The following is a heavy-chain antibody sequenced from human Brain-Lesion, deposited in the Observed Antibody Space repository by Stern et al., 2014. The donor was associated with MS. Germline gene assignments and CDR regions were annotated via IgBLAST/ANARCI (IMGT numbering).Heavy chain of an antibody. J-gene: IGHJ5*02. V-gene: IGHV3-30*18. CDR3: AKDRQYLTYFFDH. D-gene: IGHD2/OR15-2a*01. Sequence: QVKLVQSGGGVVQPGRPLRLSCVASGFTFGSCAMHWVRQAPGKGLEGVAGVSYDGSNKYYADSVKGRFTISRDNSQNTLYMQMSSLRPEDTAVYYCAKDRQYLTYFFDHWGQGSLVTVSS. CDR1: GFTFGSCA. CDR2: VSYDGSNK.